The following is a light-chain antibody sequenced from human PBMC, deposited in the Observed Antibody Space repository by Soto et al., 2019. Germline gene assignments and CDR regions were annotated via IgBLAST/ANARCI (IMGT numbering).Light chain of an antibody. Sequence: QSALTQPASVSGSPGQSITISCTGTSSDVGGYNYVSWYQHHPGKAPKLLIYDVNNRPLGVSDRFSGSKSGNTASLTISGLQTEDEADYYCSSYTSIITVVFGGGTKLTVL. V-gene: IGLV2-14*01. J-gene: IGLJ2*01. CDR3: SSYTSIITVV. CDR1: SSDVGGYNY. CDR2: DVN.